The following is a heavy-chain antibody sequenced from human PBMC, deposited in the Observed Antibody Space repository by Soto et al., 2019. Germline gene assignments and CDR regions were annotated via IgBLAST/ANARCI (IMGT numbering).Heavy chain of an antibody. J-gene: IGHJ4*02. V-gene: IGHV4-4*02. CDR3: ARGEERVAMPSGY. Sequence: AETLSLTCAVSGGSLGSSNWSTWVRQSPGKGPEWIGEIHDSGSTNYSPSLKSRVTISLDKSKNQFSLNLSSVTAADTAVYYCARGEERVAMPSGYWGQGTLVTVSS. D-gene: IGHD2-2*01. CDR2: IHDSGST. CDR1: GGSLGSSNW.